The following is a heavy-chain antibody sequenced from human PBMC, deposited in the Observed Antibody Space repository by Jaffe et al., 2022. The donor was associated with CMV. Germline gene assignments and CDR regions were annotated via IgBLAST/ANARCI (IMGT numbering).Heavy chain of an antibody. Sequence: QVQLQQWGAGLLKPSETLSLTCAVYGGSFSGYYWSWIRQPPGKGLEWIGEINHSGSTNYNPSLKSRVTISVDTSKNQFSLKLSSVTAADTAVYYCARGPRYCSSTSCYGYYYYGMDVWGQGTTVTVSS. CDR3: ARGPRYCSSTSCYGYYYYGMDV. D-gene: IGHD2-2*01. CDR2: INHSGST. CDR1: GGSFSGYY. J-gene: IGHJ6*02. V-gene: IGHV4-34*01.